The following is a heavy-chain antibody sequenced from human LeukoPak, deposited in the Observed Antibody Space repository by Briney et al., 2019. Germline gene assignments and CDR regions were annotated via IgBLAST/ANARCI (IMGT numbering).Heavy chain of an antibody. D-gene: IGHD2/OR15-2a*01. CDR2: IKADGSGT. V-gene: IGHV3-43*02. CDR1: GFNIGPYA. J-gene: IGHJ6*02. CDR3: ATWAFYHNLDV. Sequence: GGSLRLSCAASGFNIGPYAMYWVRQGPGRGLEWVSVIKADGSGTFYSDSVSGRFTTSRDNSKNSLYLQMSSLTSDDTALYYCATWAFYHNLDVWGQGTTVAVSS.